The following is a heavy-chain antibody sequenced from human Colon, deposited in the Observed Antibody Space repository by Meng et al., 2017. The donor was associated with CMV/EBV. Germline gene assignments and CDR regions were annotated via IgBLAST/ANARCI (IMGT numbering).Heavy chain of an antibody. CDR3: TAAATATGDWYFDL. CDR1: GFNFSGSA. V-gene: IGHV3-73*01. J-gene: IGHJ2*01. D-gene: IGHD6-13*01. CDR2: IRNKPNNYAT. Sequence: SGFNFSGSAVHWIRQASGKGLEWVGRIRNKPNNYATAYAASVKGRFTISRDDSKNTAYLQMDSLKTEDTAVYYCTAAATATGDWYFDLWGRGTLVTVSS.